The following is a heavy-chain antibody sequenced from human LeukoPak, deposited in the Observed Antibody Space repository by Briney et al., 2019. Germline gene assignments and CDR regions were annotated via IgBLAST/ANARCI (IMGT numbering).Heavy chain of an antibody. CDR2: ISGSGDNT. CDR1: GFTFYTYA. CDR3: AKNFSMMVF. D-gene: IGHD3/OR15-3a*01. V-gene: IGHV3-23*01. J-gene: IGHJ4*02. Sequence: GGSLRLSCAASGFTFYTYAMTWVRQAPGKGLEWVSSISGSGDNTYYADSVKGRFTISRDNSRDTLFLEMNNLRIEDTAIYYCAKNFSMMVFWGPGTQVTVSS.